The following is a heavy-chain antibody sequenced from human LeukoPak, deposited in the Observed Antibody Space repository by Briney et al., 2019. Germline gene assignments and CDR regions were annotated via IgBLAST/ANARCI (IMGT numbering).Heavy chain of an antibody. V-gene: IGHV4-31*03. Sequence: SQTLSLTCTVSGGSISSGGYYWSWIRQHPGKGLEWIGYIYYSGSTYYNPSLKSRVTISVDTSKNQFSLKLSSVTAADTAVYYCARGGDLYDYVWGSYRYNPFDPWGQGTLVTVSS. D-gene: IGHD3-16*02. CDR1: GGSISSGGYY. CDR3: ARGGDLYDYVWGSYRYNPFDP. J-gene: IGHJ5*02. CDR2: IYYSGST.